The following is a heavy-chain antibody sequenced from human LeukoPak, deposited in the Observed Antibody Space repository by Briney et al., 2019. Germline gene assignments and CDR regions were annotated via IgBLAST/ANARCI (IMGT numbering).Heavy chain of an antibody. D-gene: IGHD5-12*01. CDR2: INHSGST. CDR3: ARGLQGYSGYDRDY. CDR1: GGSFSGYY. V-gene: IGHV4-34*01. Sequence: SETLSLTCAVYGGSFSGYYWSWIRQPPGKGLEWIGEINHSGSTNYNPSLKSRVTISVDTSKNQFSLKLSSVTAADTAVYYCARGLQGYSGYDRDYWGQGTLVTVSS. J-gene: IGHJ4*02.